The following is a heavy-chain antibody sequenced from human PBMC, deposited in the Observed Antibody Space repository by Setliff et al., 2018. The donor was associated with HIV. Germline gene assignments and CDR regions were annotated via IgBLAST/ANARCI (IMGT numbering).Heavy chain of an antibody. CDR3: ARVGRDRLVASGLYFDL. CDR2: ISHSGTT. D-gene: IGHD6-19*01. Sequence: SETLSLTCRVSGGSFIGYHWSWVRQSPTKGLQWIGEISHSGTTKYNPSLKGLFAMSADTSKSEFSLKMTSVTAADTAVYYCARVGRDRLVASGLYFDLWGRGTLVTVSS. V-gene: IGHV4-34*01. CDR1: GGSFIGYH. J-gene: IGHJ2*01.